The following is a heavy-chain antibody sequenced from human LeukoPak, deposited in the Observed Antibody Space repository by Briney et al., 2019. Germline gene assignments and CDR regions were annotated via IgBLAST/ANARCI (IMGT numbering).Heavy chain of an antibody. D-gene: IGHD3-16*01. CDR2: IWYDGSNK. J-gene: IGHJ4*02. CDR3: AKDQWALWVLDY. CDR1: GFTSSSYG. Sequence: GGSLRLSCAASGFTSSSYGMHWVRQAPGKGLEWVAVIWYDGSNKYYADSVKGRFTISRDNSKNTLYLQMNSLRAEDTAVYYCAKDQWALWVLDYWGQGTLVTVSS. V-gene: IGHV3-33*06.